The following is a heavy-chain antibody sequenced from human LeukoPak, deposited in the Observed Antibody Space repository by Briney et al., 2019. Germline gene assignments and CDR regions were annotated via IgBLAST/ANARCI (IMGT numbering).Heavy chain of an antibody. J-gene: IGHJ5*02. CDR2: IYSDGGTT. V-gene: IGHV3-74*01. CDR3: AKGGGVVVSPNWFDP. CDR1: GFTFSSYW. Sequence: PGGSLRLSCAASGFTFSSYWMHWVRQAPGKGLVWVSHIYSDGGTTSYADSVKGRFTISRDNAKNTLYLQMNSLRAEDTAVYYCAKGGGVVVSPNWFDPWGQGTLVTVSS. D-gene: IGHD3-22*01.